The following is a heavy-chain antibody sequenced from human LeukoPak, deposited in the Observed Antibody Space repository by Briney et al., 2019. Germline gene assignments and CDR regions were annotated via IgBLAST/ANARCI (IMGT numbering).Heavy chain of an antibody. CDR2: INPNNGGT. CDR3: AKGDCSGTICHGPDY. D-gene: IGHD2-15*01. V-gene: IGHV1-2*02. CDR1: GYTFTDYY. J-gene: IGHJ4*02. Sequence: GAAVKVPCMASGYTFTDYYIHWVRQAPGQGLEWMGWINPNNGGTKYAQKFQGRVTIARDTSISTAYMELNRLTSDDTAVYYCAKGDCSGTICHGPDYWGQGPLFPVSS.